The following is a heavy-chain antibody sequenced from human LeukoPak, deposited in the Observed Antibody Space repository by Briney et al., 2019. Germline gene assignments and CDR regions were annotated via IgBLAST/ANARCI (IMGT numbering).Heavy chain of an antibody. J-gene: IGHJ4*02. CDR2: IYYSGST. D-gene: IGHD6-19*01. CDR3: ARRYSSGWYYFDY. Sequence: PSETLSLTCTVSGGSISSYYWSWIRQPPGKGLEWIGYIYYSGSTNYNPSLKSRVTISVDTSKNQFSLMLSSVTAADTAVYYCARRYSSGWYYFDYWGQGTLVTVSS. CDR1: GGSISSYY. V-gene: IGHV4-59*08.